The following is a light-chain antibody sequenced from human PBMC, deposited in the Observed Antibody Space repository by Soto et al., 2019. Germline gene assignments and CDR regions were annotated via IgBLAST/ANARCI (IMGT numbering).Light chain of an antibody. CDR3: AAWDDALGGHV. CDR2: RNT. J-gene: IGLJ1*01. Sequence: QSVLTQPPSVSGTPGQGVTISCSGSNSNIESNYVYWYQHLPGTAPKLIIYRNTQRHSGVPDRFSASKSGTSASLAISGLRSEDEADYYCAAWDDALGGHVFGSGTKLTVL. CDR1: NSNIESNY. V-gene: IGLV1-47*01.